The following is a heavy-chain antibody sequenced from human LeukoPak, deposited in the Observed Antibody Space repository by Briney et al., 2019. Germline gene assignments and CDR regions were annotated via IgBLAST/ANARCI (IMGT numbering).Heavy chain of an antibody. D-gene: IGHD3-22*01. CDR2: INPNSGGT. Sequence: GASVKVSCKASGYTFTSYDINWVRQAPGQGLEWMGWINPNSGGTNYAQKFQGRVTMTRDTSISTAYMELSRLRSDDTAVYYCARDGYYYDSSGYYPLLDYWGQGTLVTVSS. CDR1: GYTFTSYD. V-gene: IGHV1-2*02. CDR3: ARDGYYYDSSGYYPLLDY. J-gene: IGHJ4*02.